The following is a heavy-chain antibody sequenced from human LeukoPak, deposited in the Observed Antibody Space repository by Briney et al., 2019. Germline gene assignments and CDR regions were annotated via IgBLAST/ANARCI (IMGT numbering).Heavy chain of an antibody. Sequence: SGGSLRLSCAASGFTFDDYAMHWVRQAPGKGLEWVSLISWDGGSTYYADSVKGRFTISRDNSKNSLYLQMNSLRAEDTALYYCAKDKSFGRVYASRKSYYYYMDVWGKGTTVTVSS. CDR1: GFTFDDYA. CDR3: AKDKSFGRVYASRKSYYYYMDV. CDR2: ISWDGGST. J-gene: IGHJ6*03. V-gene: IGHV3-43D*03. D-gene: IGHD2-8*01.